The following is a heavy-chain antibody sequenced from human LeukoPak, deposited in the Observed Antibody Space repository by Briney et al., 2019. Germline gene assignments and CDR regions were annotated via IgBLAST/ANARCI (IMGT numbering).Heavy chain of an antibody. CDR2: ISAYNGNT. CDR1: GYTFTSYG. J-gene: IGHJ6*02. D-gene: IGHD5-12*01. CDR3: ARERLISGYSLRYYYGMDV. V-gene: IGHV1-18*01. Sequence: ASVKVSCKASGYTFTSYGISWVRQAPGQGLEWMGWISAYNGNTNYAQKLQGRVTMTTDTSTSTAYMELRSLRSDDTAVYYCARERLISGYSLRYYYGMDVWGQGTTVTVSS.